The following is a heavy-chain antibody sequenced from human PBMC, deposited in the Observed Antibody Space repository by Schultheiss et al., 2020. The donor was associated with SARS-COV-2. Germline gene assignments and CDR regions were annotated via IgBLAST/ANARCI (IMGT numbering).Heavy chain of an antibody. J-gene: IGHJ4*02. CDR1: SGSISSGGYY. Sequence: SETLSLTCTVSSGSISSGGYYWSWIRQHPGKGLEWIGYIYYSGSTYYNPSLKSRVTISVDTSKNQFSLKLSSVTAADTAVYYCASYYDSSGYLTGVDYWGQGTLVTVSS. CDR3: ASYYDSSGYLTGVDY. CDR2: IYYSGST. D-gene: IGHD3-22*01. V-gene: IGHV4-30-4*08.